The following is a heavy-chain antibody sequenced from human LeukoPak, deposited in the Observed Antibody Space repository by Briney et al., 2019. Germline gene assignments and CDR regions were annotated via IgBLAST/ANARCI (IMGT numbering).Heavy chain of an antibody. J-gene: IGHJ4*02. CDR3: AAGYSSGWY. V-gene: IGHV3-33*01. CDR2: IWYDGSNK. CDR1: GFTFSSYG. D-gene: IGHD6-19*01. Sequence: GGSLRLSCAASGFTFSSYGMHWVRQAPGKGPEWVAVIWYDGSNKYYADSVKGRFTISRDNSKNTLYLQMNSLRAEGTAVYYCAAGYSSGWYWGQGTLVTVSS.